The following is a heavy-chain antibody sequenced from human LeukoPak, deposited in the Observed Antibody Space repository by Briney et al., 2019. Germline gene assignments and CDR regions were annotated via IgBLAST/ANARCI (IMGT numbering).Heavy chain of an antibody. Sequence: KTSETLSLTCTVSGGSISNYYWSWIRQPPGKGLECMGYIYYSGSTNYNPSLKSRVTISVDTSKNQFSLKLSSVTAADTAVYYCARTPYYYGSGSRPRYFDLWGRGTLVTVSS. CDR2: IYYSGST. CDR3: ARTPYYYGSGSRPRYFDL. V-gene: IGHV4-59*01. D-gene: IGHD3-10*01. J-gene: IGHJ2*01. CDR1: GGSISNYY.